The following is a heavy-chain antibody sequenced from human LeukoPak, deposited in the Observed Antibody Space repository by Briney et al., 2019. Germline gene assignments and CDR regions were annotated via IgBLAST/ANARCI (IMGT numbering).Heavy chain of an antibody. V-gene: IGHV3-66*01. CDR1: GFTVSSNY. CDR2: IYSGGTT. D-gene: IGHD1-26*01. Sequence: GGSLRLSCAASGFTVSSNYMSWVRQAPGKGLEWVSVIYSGGTTYYADSVKGRLTISRDNSKNTLYLQMSSLRAEDTAVYYCARDQATPITEDTAGIDYWGQGTLVTVSS. J-gene: IGHJ4*02. CDR3: ARDQATPITEDTAGIDY.